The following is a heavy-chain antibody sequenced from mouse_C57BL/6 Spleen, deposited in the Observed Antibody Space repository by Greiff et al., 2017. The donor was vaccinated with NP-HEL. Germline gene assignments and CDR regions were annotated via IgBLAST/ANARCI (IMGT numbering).Heavy chain of an antibody. Sequence: QVQLKQSGAELVKPGASVKLSCKASGYTFTEYTIHWVKQRSGQGLEWIGWFYPGSGSIKYNEKFKDKATLTADKSSSTVYMERSRLTSEDSAVYFCARHEGDYYGSSYDPFDYWGQGTTLTVSS. J-gene: IGHJ2*01. CDR1: GYTFTEYT. CDR2: FYPGSGSI. D-gene: IGHD1-1*01. V-gene: IGHV1-62-2*01. CDR3: ARHEGDYYGSSYDPFDY.